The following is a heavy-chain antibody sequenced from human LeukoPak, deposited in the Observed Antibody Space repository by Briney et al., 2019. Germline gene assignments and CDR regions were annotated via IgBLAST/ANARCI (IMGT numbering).Heavy chain of an antibody. CDR3: ARETWSRGGDAFGI. J-gene: IGHJ3*02. Sequence: PGGSLRLSCAASGFTVSNFWMHWVRQAPGQGLVWVSRINSDGTSTNYADSVKGRLTISRDNTKNTLYLQMNSLTVEDTAVYYCARETWSRGGDAFGIWGRGTMVTVSS. CDR2: INSDGTST. D-gene: IGHD3-10*01. CDR1: GFTVSNFW. V-gene: IGHV3-74*01.